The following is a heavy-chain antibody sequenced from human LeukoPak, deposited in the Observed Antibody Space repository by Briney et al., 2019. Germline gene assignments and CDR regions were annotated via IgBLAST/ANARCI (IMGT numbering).Heavy chain of an antibody. CDR3: ARYVWGSYPTFEDY. J-gene: IGHJ4*02. V-gene: IGHV4-59*01. Sequence: SETLSLTCTASGGSISSYYWSWVRQPPGKGLEWIGYIYYSGSTNYNPSLKSGVTISVDTSKKQFSLKLSPVIAADTAVYYCARYVWGSYPTFEDYWGQGTLVTVSS. CDR2: IYYSGST. D-gene: IGHD3-16*02. CDR1: GGSISSYY.